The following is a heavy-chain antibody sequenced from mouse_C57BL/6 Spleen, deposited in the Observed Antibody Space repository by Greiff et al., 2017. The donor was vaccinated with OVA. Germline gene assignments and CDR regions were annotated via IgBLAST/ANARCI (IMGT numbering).Heavy chain of an antibody. V-gene: IGHV5-17*01. CDR1: GFTFSDYG. Sequence: DVKLVESGGGLVKPGGSLKLSCAASGFTFSDYGMHWVRQAPEKGLEWVAYISSGSSTIYYADTVKGRFTISRDNAKNTLFLQMTSLRSEDTAMYYCARGMITTRKSGAWFAYWGQGTLVTVSA. D-gene: IGHD2-4*01. J-gene: IGHJ3*01. CDR2: ISSGSSTI. CDR3: ARGMITTRKSGAWFAY.